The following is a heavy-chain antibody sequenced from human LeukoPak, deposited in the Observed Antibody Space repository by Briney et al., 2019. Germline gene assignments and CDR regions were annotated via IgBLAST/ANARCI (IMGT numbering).Heavy chain of an antibody. Sequence: PGGSLRLSCSASGFIFSDFAIHWVRQAPGKGLEWVAFIGNAGSTGNYADSVKGRFTISRDNSKNTAYLQMNSLRSEDTAVYYCANFFGETFDYWGQGSLVIVSS. D-gene: IGHD3-10*01. CDR3: ANFFGETFDY. CDR1: GFIFSDFA. J-gene: IGHJ4*02. CDR2: IGNAGSTG. V-gene: IGHV3-30*02.